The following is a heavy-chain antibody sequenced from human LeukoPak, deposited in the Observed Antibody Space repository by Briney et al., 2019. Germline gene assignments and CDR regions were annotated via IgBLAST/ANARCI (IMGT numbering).Heavy chain of an antibody. CDR1: GGSISSGDYY. V-gene: IGHV4-30-4*01. CDR2: IYYNGST. CDR3: VRVSRQLALYYYYYGMDV. Sequence: SQTLSLTCTVSGGSISSGDYYWNWIRQPPGKGLEWIGYIYYNGSTYYNPSLKSRVTISIDTSKNQFSLKQSSVTAADTAVYHCVRVSRQLALYYYYYGMDVWGQGTTVTVSS. D-gene: IGHD6-13*01. J-gene: IGHJ6*02.